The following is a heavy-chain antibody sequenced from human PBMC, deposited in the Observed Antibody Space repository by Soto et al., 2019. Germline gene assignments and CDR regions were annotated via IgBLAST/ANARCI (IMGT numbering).Heavy chain of an antibody. D-gene: IGHD3-16*01. V-gene: IGHV4-31*03. CDR2: IFYSGST. Sequence: QVQLQESGPGLVKASQTLSLTCTVSGGSISSGGDYWNWIRQHPGKGLEYIGYIFYSGSTYYNPSLKGRLPPPADRSRNRLPRKRRSGTAADPPVYFGAGGAPSSGGDIYSRHIAPWGKGIRFPFSS. J-gene: IGHJ5*02. CDR3: AGGAPSSGGDIYSRHIAP. CDR1: GGSISSGGDY.